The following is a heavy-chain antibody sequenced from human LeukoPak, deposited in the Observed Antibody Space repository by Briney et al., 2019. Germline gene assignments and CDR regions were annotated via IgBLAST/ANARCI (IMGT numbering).Heavy chain of an antibody. D-gene: IGHD2-15*01. CDR1: GFTFSDYW. Sequence: GGSLRLSCAASGFTFSDYWMSWVRQAPGKGLEWVANIKQDGSAKYYVDSVKGRFTISRDNAESSLYLQINSLRAEDTAVYYCARDLGGSYSQYTTVFDYWGQGALVTVSS. J-gene: IGHJ4*02. V-gene: IGHV3-7*01. CDR3: ARDLGGSYSQYTTVFDY. CDR2: IKQDGSAK.